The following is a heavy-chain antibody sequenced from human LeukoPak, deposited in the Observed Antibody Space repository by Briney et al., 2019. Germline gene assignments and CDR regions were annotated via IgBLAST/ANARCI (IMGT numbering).Heavy chain of an antibody. Sequence: GGSLRLSCAASGFTFSDYAMSWVRQAPGQGLEWVSSISDDGSGTYYADSVKGRFTISRDNSKNTLFLQIDSLRAEDTAVYYCARDPATVTPDYWGQGTLVTVSS. CDR3: ARDPATVTPDY. V-gene: IGHV3-23*01. CDR2: ISDDGSGT. CDR1: GFTFSDYA. D-gene: IGHD4-17*01. J-gene: IGHJ4*02.